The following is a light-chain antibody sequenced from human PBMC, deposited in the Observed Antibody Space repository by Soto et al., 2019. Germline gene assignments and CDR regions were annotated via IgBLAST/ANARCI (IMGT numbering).Light chain of an antibody. V-gene: IGKV3-11*01. CDR2: DAA. Sequence: ELVLTRSPNTLYVCARRRATLSFRASQRVSRNLAWYQQKPGQAPRLLIYDAANRATGIPARFSGSGSVTDFTLTISSLEPEDFAVYYCQQRSNWATFGPGTKVDNK. J-gene: IGKJ3*01. CDR1: QRVSRN. CDR3: QQRSNWAT.